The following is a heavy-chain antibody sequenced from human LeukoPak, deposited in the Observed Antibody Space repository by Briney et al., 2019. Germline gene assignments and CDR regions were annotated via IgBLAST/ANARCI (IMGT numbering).Heavy chain of an antibody. CDR1: GGSFSGYY. J-gene: IGHJ3*02. CDR2: INHSGST. Sequence: PSETLSLTCAVYGGSFSGYYWSWIRQPPGKGLEWIGEINHSGSTSYNPSLKSRVTISVDTSKNQFSLKLSSVTAADTAVYYCANSWYIAFDIWGQGTMVTVSA. CDR3: ANSWYIAFDI. D-gene: IGHD6-13*01. V-gene: IGHV4-34*01.